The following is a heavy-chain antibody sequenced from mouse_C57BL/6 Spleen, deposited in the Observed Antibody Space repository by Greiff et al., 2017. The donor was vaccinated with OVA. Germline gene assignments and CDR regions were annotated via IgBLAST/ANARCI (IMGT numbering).Heavy chain of an antibody. D-gene: IGHD1-1*01. J-gene: IGHJ2*01. CDR2: ISSGGSYT. Sequence: EVQLVESGGDLVKPGGSLKLSCAASGFTFSSYGMSWVRQTPDKRLEWVATISSGGSYTYYPDSVKGRFTISRDNAKHTLYLQVSSLKSEDTAMYYCARTTVVAPPNWALDYWGQGTTLTVSS. CDR3: ARTTVVAPPNWALDY. CDR1: GFTFSSYG. V-gene: IGHV5-6*01.